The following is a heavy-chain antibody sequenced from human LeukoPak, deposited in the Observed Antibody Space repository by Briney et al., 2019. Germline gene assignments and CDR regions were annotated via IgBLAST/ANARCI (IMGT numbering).Heavy chain of an antibody. V-gene: IGHV1-2*02. CDR1: GYTFTGYY. CDR2: INPNSGGT. Sequence: ASVKFSCKASGYTFTGYYMHWVRQATGQGLEWMGWINPNSGGTNYAQKFQGRVTMTSDTSISSAYMELSRLRSDDTALYCCAREGQQLVRDYYYYYYYMDVWGKGTTVTVSS. D-gene: IGHD6-13*01. J-gene: IGHJ6*03. CDR3: AREGQQLVRDYYYYYYYMDV.